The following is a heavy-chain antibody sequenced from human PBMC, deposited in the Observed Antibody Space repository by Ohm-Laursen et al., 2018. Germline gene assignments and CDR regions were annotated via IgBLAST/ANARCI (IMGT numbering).Heavy chain of an antibody. D-gene: IGHD2-21*02. CDR2: ISPNGENT. V-gene: IGHV3-23*01. J-gene: IGHJ4*02. CDR1: GFTFRSYG. Sequence: GQTLSLTCAASGFTFRSYGMVWVRQTPGKGLERVSAISPNGENTFYADSVKGRFTISRDNSKNTVFLQINSLRAEDTAVYYCAKDASTETAYYYDYWGQGTLVTVSS. CDR3: AKDASTETAYYYDY.